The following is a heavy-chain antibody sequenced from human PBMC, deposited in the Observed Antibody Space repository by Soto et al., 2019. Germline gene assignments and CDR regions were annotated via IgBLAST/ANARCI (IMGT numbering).Heavy chain of an antibody. D-gene: IGHD3-3*01. Sequence: SVKVSCKASGFTFTSSAVQWVRQARGQRLEWIGWIVVGSGNTNYAQKFQERVTITRDMSTSTAYMELSSLRSEDTAVYYCAAEKLRFLEWSNYYYGMDVWGQGTTVTVSS. CDR2: IVVGSGNT. CDR3: AAEKLRFLEWSNYYYGMDV. V-gene: IGHV1-58*01. J-gene: IGHJ6*02. CDR1: GFTFTSSA.